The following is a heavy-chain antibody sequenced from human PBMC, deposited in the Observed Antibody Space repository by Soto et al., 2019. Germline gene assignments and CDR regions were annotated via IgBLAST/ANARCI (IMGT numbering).Heavy chain of an antibody. CDR1: GFTFSSYG. D-gene: IGHD7-27*01. Sequence: QVQLVEPGGGVVQPGRSLRLSCAASGFTFSSYGMHWVRQAPGKGLEWVAVIWYDGSNKYYADSVKGRFTISRDNSKNTLYLQMNSLRAEDTAVYYCARDGDGGGYFDYWGQGTLVTVSS. CDR2: IWYDGSNK. CDR3: ARDGDGGGYFDY. V-gene: IGHV3-33*01. J-gene: IGHJ4*02.